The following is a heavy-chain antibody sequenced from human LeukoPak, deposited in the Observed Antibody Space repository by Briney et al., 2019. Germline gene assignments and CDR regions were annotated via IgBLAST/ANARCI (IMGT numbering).Heavy chain of an antibody. Sequence: SETLSLTCAVYGGSFSGYYWSWIRQPPGKGLEWIGEINHSGSTNYNPSLKSRVTISVDTSKNQFSLKLSSVTAADTAVYYCARGGRGNYYGSGSYYMRGYYYGMDVWGQGTTVTVSS. CDR2: INHSGST. J-gene: IGHJ6*02. CDR3: ARGGRGNYYGSGSYYMRGYYYGMDV. D-gene: IGHD3-10*01. CDR1: GGSFSGYY. V-gene: IGHV4-34*01.